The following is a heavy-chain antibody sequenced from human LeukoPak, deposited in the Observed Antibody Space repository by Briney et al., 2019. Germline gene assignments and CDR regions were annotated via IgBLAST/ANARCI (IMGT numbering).Heavy chain of an antibody. CDR1: GGSISSGDYY. D-gene: IGHD3-3*01. J-gene: IGHJ4*02. V-gene: IGHV4-30-4*08. CDR3: ARQYYDFWSGTPRPDY. Sequence: PSQTLSLTCTVSGGSISSGDYYWSWIRQPPGKGLEWIGYIYYSGSTYYNPSLKSRVTISVDTSKNQFSLKLSSVTAADTAVYYCARQYYDFWSGTPRPDYWGQGILVTVSS. CDR2: IYYSGST.